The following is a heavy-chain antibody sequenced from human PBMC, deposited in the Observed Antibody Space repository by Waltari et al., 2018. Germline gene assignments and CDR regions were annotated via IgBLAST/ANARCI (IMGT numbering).Heavy chain of an antibody. CDR1: GGSISSNY. CDR3: AREGSGYWGDSNFDY. Sequence: QLQLQESGPGLVKPSETLSLTCAVSGGSISSNYWSWIRQPPGKGLEWIGRTSGSGGSTAYNPPLKSRVTFSTDTSKNQFSLMLGSVTAADTAVYYCAREGSGYWGDSNFDYWGQGVLVTVSS. J-gene: IGHJ4*02. V-gene: IGHV4-4*07. D-gene: IGHD2-21*01. CDR2: TSGSGGST.